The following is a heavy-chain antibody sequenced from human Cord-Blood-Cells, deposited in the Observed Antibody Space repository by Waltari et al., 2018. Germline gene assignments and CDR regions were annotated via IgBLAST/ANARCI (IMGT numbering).Heavy chain of an antibody. CDR1: GFTFSSDC. CDR3: ARDSYYYYYGMDV. J-gene: IGHJ6*02. CDR2: IKQDGSEK. V-gene: IGHV3-7*01. Sequence: EVQLVESGGGLVQPGGSLRLSCAASGFTFSSDCMSWVRQAPGKGLEWVANIKQDGSEKYYVDSVKGRFTISRDNAKNSLYLQMNSLRAEDTAVYYCARDSYYYYYGMDVWGQGTTVTVSS.